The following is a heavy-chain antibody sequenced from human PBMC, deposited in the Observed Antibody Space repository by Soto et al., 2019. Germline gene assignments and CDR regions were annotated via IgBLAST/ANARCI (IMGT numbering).Heavy chain of an antibody. Sequence: EVQLVESGGVVVQPGGSLRLSCAASGFTFDDYTMHWVRQAPGKGLEWVSLISWDGGSTYYADSVKGRFTISRDNSKNSLYLQMNSLRTEVTALYYCAKDLYYYDSSGPMGPWGQGTLVTVSS. J-gene: IGHJ5*02. CDR1: GFTFDDYT. CDR2: ISWDGGST. CDR3: AKDLYYYDSSGPMGP. V-gene: IGHV3-43*01. D-gene: IGHD3-22*01.